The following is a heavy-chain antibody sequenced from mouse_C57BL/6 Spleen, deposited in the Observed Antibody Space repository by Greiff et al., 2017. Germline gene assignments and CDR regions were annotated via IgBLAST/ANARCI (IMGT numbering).Heavy chain of an antibody. Sequence: QVQLQQPGAELVKPGASVKLSCKASGYTFTSYWMHWVKQRPGRGLEWIGRIDPNSGGTKYNEKFKSKATLTVDKPSSTAYMQLSSLTAEDSAVYYCARAYNGSSYVEWDYWGQGTTLTVSS. D-gene: IGHD1-1*01. V-gene: IGHV1-72*01. CDR3: ARAYNGSSYVEWDY. J-gene: IGHJ2*01. CDR1: GYTFTSYW. CDR2: IDPNSGGT.